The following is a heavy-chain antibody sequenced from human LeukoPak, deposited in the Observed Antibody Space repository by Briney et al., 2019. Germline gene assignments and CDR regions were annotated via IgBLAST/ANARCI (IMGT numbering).Heavy chain of an antibody. Sequence: SETLSLTCAVYGGSFSGYYWSWIRQPPGKGLEWIGEINHSGSTNYNPSLKSRVTISVDTSKNQFSLKLSSVTAADTAVYYCARGSGPSSWTPFDYWGQGTLVTVSS. CDR2: INHSGST. J-gene: IGHJ4*02. V-gene: IGHV4-34*01. CDR3: ARGSGPSSWTPFDY. D-gene: IGHD6-13*01. CDR1: GGSFSGYY.